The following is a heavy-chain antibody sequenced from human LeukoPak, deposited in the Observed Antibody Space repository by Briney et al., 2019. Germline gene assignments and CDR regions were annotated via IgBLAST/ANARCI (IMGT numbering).Heavy chain of an antibody. D-gene: IGHD3-9*01. Sequence: ASVKVSWKASGYTFTSYGISWVRQAPGQGLEWMGWISAYNGNTNYAQKLQGRVTMTTDTSTSTAYMELRSLRSDDTAVYYCARAYDILTGYSPLYYYYYMDVWGRGTTVTVSS. V-gene: IGHV1-18*01. CDR3: ARAYDILTGYSPLYYYYYMDV. J-gene: IGHJ6*03. CDR1: GYTFTSYG. CDR2: ISAYNGNT.